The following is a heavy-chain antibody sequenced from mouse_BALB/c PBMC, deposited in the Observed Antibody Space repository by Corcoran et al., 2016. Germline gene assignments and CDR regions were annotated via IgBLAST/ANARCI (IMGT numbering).Heavy chain of an antibody. D-gene: IGHD1-1*01. V-gene: IGHV14-3*02. CDR1: GFNIKDTY. Sequence: EVQLQQSGAELVKPGASVKLSCTASGFNIKDTYMHWVKQRPEQGLEWIGRIDPANGNTKYDPKFQGKATITADTSSNTAYLQFSSLTSEDTAVYYCAREEDYYGSSYGAMDYWGQGTSVTVSS. CDR3: AREEDYYGSSYGAMDY. J-gene: IGHJ4*01. CDR2: IDPANGNT.